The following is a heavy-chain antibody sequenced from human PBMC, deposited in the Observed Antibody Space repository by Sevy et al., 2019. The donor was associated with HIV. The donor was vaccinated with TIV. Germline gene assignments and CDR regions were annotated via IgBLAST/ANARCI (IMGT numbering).Heavy chain of an antibody. J-gene: IGHJ2*01. CDR1: GGSISSSSYY. V-gene: IGHV4-39*01. Sequence: SETLSLTCTVSGGSISSSSYYWGWIRQPPGKGLEWIGSIYYSGSTSYNPSLKSRVTISVDTSKNQFSLKLSSVTAADTAVYYCARHFFPAGDTAMPWYFDLWGRGTLVTVSS. CDR3: ARHFFPAGDTAMPWYFDL. D-gene: IGHD5-18*01. CDR2: IYYSGST.